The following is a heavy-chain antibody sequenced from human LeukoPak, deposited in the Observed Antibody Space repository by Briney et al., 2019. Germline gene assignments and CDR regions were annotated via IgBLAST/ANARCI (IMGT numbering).Heavy chain of an antibody. CDR1: GYTFTSYY. J-gene: IGHJ4*02. V-gene: IGHV1-2*02. CDR2: INPNGGGT. CDR3: ARDSTLRPFDY. Sequence: GASVKVSCKASGYTFTSYYTHWVRQVPGQGLEWMGWINPNGGGTNYAQKFQGRVTMTRDTSISTAYMELSRLGSDDTAVYYCARDSTLRPFDYWGQGTLVTVSS. D-gene: IGHD3-16*01.